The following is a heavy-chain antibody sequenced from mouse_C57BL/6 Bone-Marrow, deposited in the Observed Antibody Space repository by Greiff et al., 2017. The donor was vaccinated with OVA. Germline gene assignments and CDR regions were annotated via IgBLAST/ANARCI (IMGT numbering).Heavy chain of an antibody. Sequence: EVKLVESGGGLVKPGGSLKLSCAASGFTFSSYAMSWVRQTPEKRLEWVATISDGGSYTYYPDNVKGRFTISRDNAKNNLYLQMSHLKSEDTAMYYCAREHYYGSSYDAMDYWGQGTSVTVSS. V-gene: IGHV5-4*01. CDR3: AREHYYGSSYDAMDY. CDR1: GFTFSSYA. J-gene: IGHJ4*01. CDR2: ISDGGSYT. D-gene: IGHD1-1*01.